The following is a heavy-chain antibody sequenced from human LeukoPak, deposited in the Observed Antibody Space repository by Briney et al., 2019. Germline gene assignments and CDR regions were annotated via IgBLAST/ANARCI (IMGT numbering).Heavy chain of an antibody. J-gene: IGHJ6*02. D-gene: IGHD5-12*01. CDR1: GGSISSYY. CDR2: IYYSGST. Sequence: SETLSLTCTVPGGSISSYYWSWIRQPPGKGLEWIGYIYYSGSTNYNPSLKSRVTISVDTSKNQFSLKLSSVTAADTAVYYCARVRVATPYYYYGMDVWGQGTTVTVSS. V-gene: IGHV4-59*01. CDR3: ARVRVATPYYYYGMDV.